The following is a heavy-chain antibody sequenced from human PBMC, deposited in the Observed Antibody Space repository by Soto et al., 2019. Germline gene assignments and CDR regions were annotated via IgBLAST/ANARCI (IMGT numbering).Heavy chain of an antibody. CDR2: IYWDDDK. Sequence: SGPTLVNPTQTLTLTCTFSGFSLSTSGVGVGWIRQPPGKALEWHALIYWDDDKRYSPSLKSRLTITEDTSKNQVVLTMTNMDPVDTATYYCAHLHSQILPIFSGYRSHIAAFDSWGQGTMVTVSS. J-gene: IGHJ3*02. D-gene: IGHD3-9*01. CDR3: AHLHSQILPIFSGYRSHIAAFDS. V-gene: IGHV2-5*02. CDR1: GFSLSTSGVG.